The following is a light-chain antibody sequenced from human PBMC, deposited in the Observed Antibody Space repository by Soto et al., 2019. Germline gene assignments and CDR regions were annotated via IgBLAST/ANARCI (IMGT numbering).Light chain of an antibody. CDR3: QQYYITPLT. V-gene: IGKV4-1*01. CDR2: WAS. CDR1: QSVLYSSNNKNY. Sequence: DIVMTQSPDSLAVSLGKRATINCKSSQSVLYSSNNKNYLAWYQQRPGQSPKLLIYWASTREYGVPDRFSGSGSGTDFTLTISSLQAEDVAVYYCQQYYITPLTFGGGTKVEI. J-gene: IGKJ4*01.